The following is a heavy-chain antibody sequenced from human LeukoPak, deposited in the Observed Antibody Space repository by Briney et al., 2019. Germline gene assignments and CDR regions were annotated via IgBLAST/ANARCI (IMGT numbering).Heavy chain of an antibody. CDR3: ATETIGRHYDY. D-gene: IGHD1-14*01. CDR1: GFTFSSCG. Sequence: GGSLRLSCAASGFTFSSCGFNWVRQAPGKGLDWVSSIGPTGTDRYYADSVRGRFTISRDNAKNSMYLQMDSLRDEDTAVYYCATETIGRHYDYWGQGTLLTVSS. V-gene: IGHV3-21*01. CDR2: IGPTGTDR. J-gene: IGHJ4*02.